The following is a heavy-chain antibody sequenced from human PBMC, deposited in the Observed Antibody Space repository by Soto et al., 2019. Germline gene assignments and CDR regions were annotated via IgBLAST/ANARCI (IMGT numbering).Heavy chain of an antibody. D-gene: IGHD3-9*01. V-gene: IGHV1-3*01. J-gene: IGHJ5*02. CDR2: INAGNGNT. CDR3: ARAHYDILTGYSLNWLDP. Sequence: ASVKVSCKASGYTFTSYAMHWVRQAPGQRLEWMGWINAGNGNTKYSQKLQGRVTITRDTSASTAYMELSSLRSEDTAVYYCARAHYDILTGYSLNWLDPWGQGTLVTVSS. CDR1: GYTFTSYA.